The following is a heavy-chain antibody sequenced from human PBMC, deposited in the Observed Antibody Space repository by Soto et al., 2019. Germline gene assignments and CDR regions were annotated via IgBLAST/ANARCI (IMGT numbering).Heavy chain of an antibody. Sequence: QVQLQESGPGLLRPSETLSLTCTVSGVSIDNFFWSWIRQIPGKGLEWIGYVSQGGTTAYMSEGESTALKPSPKNRDNQTLELPKNQICLKLTSVSETETGLYSCARDRGGITVSSQPLGEWFDPWGQGTLVTVSS. V-gene: IGHV4-59*01. CDR3: ARDRGGITVSSQPLGEWFDP. CDR2: VSQGGTT. CDR1: GVSIDNFF. D-gene: IGHD6-19*01. J-gene: IGHJ5*02.